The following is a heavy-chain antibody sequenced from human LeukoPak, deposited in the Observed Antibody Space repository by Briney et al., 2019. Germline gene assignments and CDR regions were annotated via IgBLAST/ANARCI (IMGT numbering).Heavy chain of an antibody. CDR3: ARASGGWAQSDY. CDR1: GGSISSGSYY. J-gene: IGHJ4*02. V-gene: IGHV4-61*02. D-gene: IGHD6-19*01. CDR2: IYTSGST. Sequence: SQTLSLTCTVSGGSISSGSYYWSWIRQPAGKGLEWIGRIYTSGSTNYNPSLKSRVTISVDTSKNQFSLKLSSVTAADTAVYYCARASGGWAQSDYWGQGILVTVSS.